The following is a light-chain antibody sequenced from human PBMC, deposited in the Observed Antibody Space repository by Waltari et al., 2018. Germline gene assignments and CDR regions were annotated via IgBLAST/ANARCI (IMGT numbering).Light chain of an antibody. CDR2: YDG. CDR1: NVGSKT. Sequence: SYVLTQPPSMSVAPEQTARITCGGDNVGSKTVNWYQLKPGQAPLLVIYYDGEWPSGIPERFSGSNSESTATLTISRVEAGDEADYFCQVWDTTSDHLIFGGGTKLTVL. CDR3: QVWDTTSDHLI. J-gene: IGLJ2*01. V-gene: IGLV3-21*04.